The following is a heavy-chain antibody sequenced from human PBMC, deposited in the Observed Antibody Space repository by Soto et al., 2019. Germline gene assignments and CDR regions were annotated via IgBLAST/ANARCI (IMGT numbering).Heavy chain of an antibody. CDR2: IYYSGSA. CDR1: GGSINSGYC. Sequence: QVQLQESGPGLVKPSQTLSLTCTVSGGSINSGYCWSWIRQHPGKGLEWIGYIYYSGSANYNPSLKGRVTMSVDTSTNQFSLKLRAVTAADTAVYYCASLFNYYDSSGYAEYYFDHWGQGTLVTVSS. CDR3: ASLFNYYDSSGYAEYYFDH. D-gene: IGHD3-22*01. V-gene: IGHV4-31*03. J-gene: IGHJ4*02.